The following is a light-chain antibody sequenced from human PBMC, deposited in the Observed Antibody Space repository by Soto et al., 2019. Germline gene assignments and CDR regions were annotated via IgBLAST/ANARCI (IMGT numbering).Light chain of an antibody. CDR3: QQYGSSPR. V-gene: IGKV3-20*01. Sequence: IVLTQSPSTLSLSPGERATLSCRASQSVSSSYLAWYQQKPGQAPRLLIYGASSRATGIPDRFSGSGSGTDFTLTISRLEPEDFAVYSCQQYGSSPRFGGGTKVEI. CDR2: GAS. J-gene: IGKJ4*01. CDR1: QSVSSSY.